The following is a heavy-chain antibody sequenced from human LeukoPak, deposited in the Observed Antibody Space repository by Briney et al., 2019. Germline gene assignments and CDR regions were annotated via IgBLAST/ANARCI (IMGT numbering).Heavy chain of an antibody. CDR1: GYTFTSYY. J-gene: IGHJ4*02. CDR2: IIPIFGTA. CDR3: AREGYGDRRVAFDY. D-gene: IGHD4-17*01. Sequence: GASVKVSCKASGYTFTSYYMHWVRQAPGQGLEWMGGIIPIFGTANYAQKFQGRVTITADESTSTAYMELSSLRSEDTAVYYCAREGYGDRRVAFDYWGQGTLVTVSS. V-gene: IGHV1-69*01.